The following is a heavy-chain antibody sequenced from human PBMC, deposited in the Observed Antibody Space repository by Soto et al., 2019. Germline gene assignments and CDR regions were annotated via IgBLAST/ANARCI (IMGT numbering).Heavy chain of an antibody. J-gene: IGHJ4*02. Sequence: ASVKVSCKASGYTFTSYYMHWVRQAPGQGLEWMGIINPSGGSTSYAQKFQGRVTMTRDTSTSTVYMELSSLRSEDTAVYYCGGDQGLTRDDYGDTGADYWGQGTLVTVSS. CDR3: GGDQGLTRDDYGDTGADY. V-gene: IGHV1-46*01. D-gene: IGHD4-17*01. CDR2: INPSGGST. CDR1: GYTFTSYY.